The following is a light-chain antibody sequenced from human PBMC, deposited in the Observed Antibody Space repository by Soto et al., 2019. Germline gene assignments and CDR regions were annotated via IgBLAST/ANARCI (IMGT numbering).Light chain of an antibody. CDR3: QQYNNWPGT. Sequence: VMTKSPSTLPVSPGERATLSYRASQSVITNLAWYQQKPGQAPRLLIYGASTRAAILPARFSGSGSGPAFTLTISSLRSEDFAVYYCQQYNNWPGTFGQGTKVDIK. CDR2: GAS. CDR1: QSVITN. V-gene: IGKV3-15*01. J-gene: IGKJ1*01.